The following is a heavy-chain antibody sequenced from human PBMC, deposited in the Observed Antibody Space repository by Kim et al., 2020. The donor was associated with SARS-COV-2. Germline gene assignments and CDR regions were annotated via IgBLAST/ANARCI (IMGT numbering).Heavy chain of an antibody. D-gene: IGHD1-1*01. CDR2: IAYDGSSQ. J-gene: IGHJ4*02. CDR3: ARDGENAYNDIDY. Sequence: GGSLRLSCAASGFAFSRYAMHWVRQAPDKGLESVAVIAYDGSSQYFADSVKGRFTISRDNSENTLHLQMDSLRIEDTAVYYCARDGENAYNDIDYWGQGTLVTVSS. CDR1: GFAFSRYA. V-gene: IGHV3-30*04.